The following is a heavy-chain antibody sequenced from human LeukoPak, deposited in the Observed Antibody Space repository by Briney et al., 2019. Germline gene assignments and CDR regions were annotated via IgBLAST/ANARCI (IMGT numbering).Heavy chain of an antibody. D-gene: IGHD5-18*01. CDR1: GCSISSYY. J-gene: IGHJ4*02. CDR3: ARESSYGYSIDY. V-gene: IGHV4-4*07. Sequence: SETLSLTCLVSGCSISSYYLSWIRQPAGKGLEWIGRIYTSGSTNYNPSLKSRVTMSVDTSKNPFSLKLSSVTAADTAVYYCARESSYGYSIDYWGQGTLVTVSS. CDR2: IYTSGST.